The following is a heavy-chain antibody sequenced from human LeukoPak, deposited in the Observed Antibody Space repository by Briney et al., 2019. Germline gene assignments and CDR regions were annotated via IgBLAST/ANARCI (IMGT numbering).Heavy chain of an antibody. CDR2: IYYSGST. D-gene: IGHD1-26*01. V-gene: IGHV4-39*07. CDR1: GGSISSSSYY. CDR3: ARRGELLGLFDY. Sequence: SETLSLTCTVSGGSISSSSYYWGWIRQPPGKGLEWIGSIYYSGSTYYNPSLKSRVTISVDTSKNQFSLKLSSVTAADTAVYYCARRGELLGLFDYWGQGTLVTVSS. J-gene: IGHJ4*02.